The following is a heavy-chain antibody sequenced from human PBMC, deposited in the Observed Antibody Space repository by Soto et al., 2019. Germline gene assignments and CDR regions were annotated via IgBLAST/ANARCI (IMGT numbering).Heavy chain of an antibody. Sequence: VSCKASGYTFTSYAMHWVRQAPGQRLEWMGWMNPSNGNTKYSQKFQGRVSITSNTAISTAYMELSGLRSEDSGMYFCAKWGQGPASGPNFDFWGQGTLVTVSS. V-gene: IGHV1-3*01. CDR3: AKWGQGPASGPNFDF. D-gene: IGHD6-13*01. J-gene: IGHJ4*02. CDR2: MNPSNGNT. CDR1: GYTFTSYA.